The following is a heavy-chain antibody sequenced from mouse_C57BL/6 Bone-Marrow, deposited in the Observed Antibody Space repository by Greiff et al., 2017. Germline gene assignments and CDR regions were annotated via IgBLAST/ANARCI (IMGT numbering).Heavy chain of an antibody. CDR3: ARDDGYPWFAY. V-gene: IGHV1-63*01. D-gene: IGHD2-3*01. Sequence: VKLMESGAELVRPGTSVKMSCKASGYTFTNYWIGWAKQRPGHGLEWIGDIYPGGGYTNYNEKFKGKATLTADKSSSTAYMQFSSLTSEDSAIYYGARDDGYPWFAYWGQGTLVTVSA. J-gene: IGHJ3*01. CDR2: IYPGGGYT. CDR1: GYTFTNYW.